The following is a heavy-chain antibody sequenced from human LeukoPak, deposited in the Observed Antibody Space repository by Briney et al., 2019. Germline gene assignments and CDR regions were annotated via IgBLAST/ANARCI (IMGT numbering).Heavy chain of an antibody. V-gene: IGHV3-30*02. CDR3: AKDGNIVVVPAGTDYYYMDV. CDR1: GFTFSSYA. J-gene: IGHJ6*03. Sequence: GGSLRLSCAASGFTFSSYAMHWVRQAPGKGLEWVAFIRYDGTNKYYADSVKGRFTISRDNSKNTLYLQMNSLRAEDTAVYYCAKDGNIVVVPAGTDYYYMDVWGKGTTVTVSS. CDR2: IRYDGTNK. D-gene: IGHD2-2*01.